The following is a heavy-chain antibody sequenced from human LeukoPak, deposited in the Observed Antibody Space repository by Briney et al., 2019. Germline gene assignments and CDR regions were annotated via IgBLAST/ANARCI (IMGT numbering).Heavy chain of an antibody. J-gene: IGHJ4*02. D-gene: IGHD3-3*01. V-gene: IGHV4-34*01. CDR3: ARGDFWSGYSAYYFDY. CDR1: GGSFSGYY. CDR2: INHSGST. Sequence: PSETLSLTCAVYGGSFSGYYRSWIRQSPGKGLEWIGEINHSGSTNYNPSLKSRVTISVDTSKNQFSLKLSSVTAADTAVYYCARGDFWSGYSAYYFDYWGQGTLVTVSS.